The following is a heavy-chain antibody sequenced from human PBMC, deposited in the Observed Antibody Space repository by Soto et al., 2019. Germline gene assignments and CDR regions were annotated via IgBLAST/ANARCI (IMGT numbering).Heavy chain of an antibody. CDR1: DGSSIRGDYY. D-gene: IGHD2-15*01. CDR3: ARGGVVAPGY. V-gene: IGHV4-30-4*01. Sequence: SVIMSLTCTVSDGSSIRGDYYRSRIRQPPGKGLEWIGYIYYSGSTYYNPSLKSRVTISVDTSKNQFSLKLSSVTAADTAVYYCARGGVVAPGYWGQGTLVTVSS. CDR2: IYYSGST. J-gene: IGHJ4*02.